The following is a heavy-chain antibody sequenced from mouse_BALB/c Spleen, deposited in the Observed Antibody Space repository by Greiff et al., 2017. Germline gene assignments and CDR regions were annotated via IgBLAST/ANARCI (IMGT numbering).Heavy chain of an antibody. CDR3: ARGHGTKGWFAY. CDR1: GFTFSSYA. D-gene: IGHD2-1*01. J-gene: IGHJ3*01. V-gene: IGHV5-6-5*01. Sequence: DVKVEESGGGLVKPGGSLKLSCAASGFTFSSYAMSWVRQTPEKRLEWVASISSGGSTYYPDSVKGRFTISRDNARNILYLQMSSLRSEDTAMYYCARGHGTKGWFAYWGQGTLGTVSA. CDR2: ISSGGST.